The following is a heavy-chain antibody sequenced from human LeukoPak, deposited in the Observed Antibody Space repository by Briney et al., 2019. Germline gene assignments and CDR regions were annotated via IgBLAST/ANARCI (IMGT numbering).Heavy chain of an antibody. CDR1: GYTLTELS. CDR3: ATAAAAGTQKPYYYYGMDV. D-gene: IGHD6-13*01. CDR2: FDPEDGET. Sequence: ASVTVSCTVSGYTLTELSMHWVRQAPGKGLEWMGGFDPEDGETIYAQKFQGRVTMTEDTSTDTAYMELSSLRSEDTAVYYCATAAAAGTQKPYYYYGMDVWGQGTTVTVSS. V-gene: IGHV1-24*01. J-gene: IGHJ6*02.